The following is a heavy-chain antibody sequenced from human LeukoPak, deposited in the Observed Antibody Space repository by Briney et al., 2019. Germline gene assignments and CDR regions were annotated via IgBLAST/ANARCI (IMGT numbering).Heavy chain of an antibody. D-gene: IGHD5-18*01. CDR2: ISANSGST. CDR3: ATRGYSYGYPDY. V-gene: IGHV3-23*01. Sequence: GGSLRLSCAASGFTFRNYAVSWVRQAPGKRLGWVSTISANSGSTYYADSVKGRFTISRDNSKNTLYLQMNSLRVEDTAVYYCATRGYSYGYPDYWGQGILVIVSS. J-gene: IGHJ4*02. CDR1: GFTFRNYA.